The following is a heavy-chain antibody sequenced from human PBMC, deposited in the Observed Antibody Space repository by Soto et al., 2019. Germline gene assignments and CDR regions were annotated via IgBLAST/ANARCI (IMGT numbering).Heavy chain of an antibody. CDR1: GGSISSGGYY. D-gene: IGHD3-16*02. CDR2: IYYSGST. CDR3: ERAPELSDYFDY. J-gene: IGHJ4*02. Sequence: QVQLQESGPGLVKPSQTLSLTCTVSGGSISSGGYYWSWIRQHPGKGLEWIGYIYYSGSTYYNPSLQRRVTISVDTSKNQFSLKLSSVTAADTAVYYCERAPELSDYFDYWGQGTLVTVSS. V-gene: IGHV4-31*03.